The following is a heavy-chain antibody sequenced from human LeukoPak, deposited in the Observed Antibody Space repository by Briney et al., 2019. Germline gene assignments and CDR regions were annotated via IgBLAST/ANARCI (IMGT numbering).Heavy chain of an antibody. D-gene: IGHD3-10*01. CDR2: ISGSGGST. V-gene: IGHV3-23*01. Sequence: PGGSLRLSCAASGFTFSSYGMSWVRQAPGKGLEWVSAISGSGGSTYYADSVKGRFTISRDNSKNTLYLQMNSLRAEDTAVYYCAKGVVLWFGELPWFDPWGQGTLVTVSS. CDR1: GFTFSSYG. CDR3: AKGVVLWFGELPWFDP. J-gene: IGHJ5*02.